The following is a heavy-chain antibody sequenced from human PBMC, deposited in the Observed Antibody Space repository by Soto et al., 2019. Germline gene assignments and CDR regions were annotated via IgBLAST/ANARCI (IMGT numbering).Heavy chain of an antibody. D-gene: IGHD2-21*01. J-gene: IGHJ6*02. CDR3: AIVGYYYGMDV. Sequence: SETLSLTCTVSCGSISSGDYYWSWIRQPPGKGLEWIGYIYYSGSTYYNPSLKSRVTISVDTSKNQFSLKLSSVTAADTAVYYCAIVGYYYGMDVWGQGTTVTVSS. CDR2: IYYSGST. CDR1: CGSISSGDYY. V-gene: IGHV4-30-4*01.